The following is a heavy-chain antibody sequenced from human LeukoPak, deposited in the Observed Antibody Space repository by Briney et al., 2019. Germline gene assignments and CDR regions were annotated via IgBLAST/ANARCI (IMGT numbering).Heavy chain of an antibody. CDR3: ARELRIYFDY. J-gene: IGHJ4*02. CDR2: INPSGGST. Sequence: ASVKVSCKASGYTFTSYYMHWVRQAPGQGLEWMGIINPSGGSTSYAQKFQGRVTITADESTSTAYMELSSLRSEDTAVYYCARELRIYFDYWGQGTLVTVSS. CDR1: GYTFTSYY. D-gene: IGHD4-17*01. V-gene: IGHV1-46*01.